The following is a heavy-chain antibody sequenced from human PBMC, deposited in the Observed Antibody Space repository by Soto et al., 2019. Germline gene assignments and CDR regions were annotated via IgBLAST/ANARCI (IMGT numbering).Heavy chain of an antibody. J-gene: IGHJ4*02. CDR2: ISGGGSST. V-gene: IGHV3-23*01. CDR3: AKVPAYDYVWGTYYYFDY. CDR1: VFTFSNSA. Sequence: PGGSLRLSCAASVFTFSNSAMSWVRQAPGKGLEWVSSISGGGSSTYYADSVKGRFTISRDNSKNTLYLQMSSLRAEDTAVYYCAKVPAYDYVWGTYYYFDYWGLGALVTVSS. D-gene: IGHD3-16*01.